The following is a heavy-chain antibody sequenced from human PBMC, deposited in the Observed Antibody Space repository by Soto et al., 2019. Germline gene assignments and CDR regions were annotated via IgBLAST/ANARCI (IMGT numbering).Heavy chain of an antibody. D-gene: IGHD3-16*01. V-gene: IGHV3-33*01. CDR3: ARGEGGLDY. J-gene: IGHJ4*02. CDR1: GFTFSNYG. CDR2: IWYDGSNK. Sequence: QVQLVESGGGVVQPGGSLRLSCAASGFTFSNYGMHWVRQAPGKGLEWVAVIWYDGSNKYYADSVKGLFISRDSSKNTLYLQMNSLRAEDTAVYYCARGEGGLDYWGQGTLVTVTS.